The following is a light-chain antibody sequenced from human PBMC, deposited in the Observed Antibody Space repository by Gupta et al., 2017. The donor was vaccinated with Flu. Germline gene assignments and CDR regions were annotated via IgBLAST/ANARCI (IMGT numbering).Light chain of an antibody. J-gene: IGLJ3*02. CDR1: TSNIGAGYD. Sequence: ISCTGSTSNIGAGYDVHWYQQVPGRAPKRLIFGNNNRPSGVADRFSGSKSGTSASLAIAGLQAEDEADYYCQSYDNSLSGSKVFGGGTKLTVL. CDR3: QSYDNSLSGSKV. V-gene: IGLV1-40*01. CDR2: GNN.